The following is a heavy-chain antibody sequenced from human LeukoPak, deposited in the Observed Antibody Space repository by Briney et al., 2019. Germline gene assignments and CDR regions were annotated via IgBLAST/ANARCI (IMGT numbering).Heavy chain of an antibody. D-gene: IGHD5-18*01. V-gene: IGHV3-30*18. Sequence: GGSLRLSCAASGFTFSSYGMHWVRQAPGKGLEWVAVISYDGSNKYYADSVKGRFTISRDNSKNTLYLQMNSLGAEDTAVYYCAKDLRGYSYGLRNNWFDPWGQGTLVTVSS. CDR2: ISYDGSNK. CDR3: AKDLRGYSYGLRNNWFDP. J-gene: IGHJ5*02. CDR1: GFTFSSYG.